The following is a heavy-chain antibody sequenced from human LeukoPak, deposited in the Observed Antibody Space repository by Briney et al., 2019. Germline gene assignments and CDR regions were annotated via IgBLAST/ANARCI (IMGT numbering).Heavy chain of an antibody. CDR2: ISGSGDTI. Sequence: GGSLRLSCAASGFTFSRYEMNWVRQAPGKGLEWISYISGSGDTIYYADSVKGRFTISRDNAKNSLYLQMNSLRAEDTAVYYCARDCGGGSCYGPYDAFDIWGQGTMVTVSS. D-gene: IGHD2-15*01. CDR3: ARDCGGGSCYGPYDAFDI. J-gene: IGHJ3*02. CDR1: GFTFSRYE. V-gene: IGHV3-48*03.